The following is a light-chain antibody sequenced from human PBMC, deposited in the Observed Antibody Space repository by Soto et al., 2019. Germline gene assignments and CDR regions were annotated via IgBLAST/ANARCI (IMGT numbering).Light chain of an antibody. CDR1: QSVSSN. Sequence: DMVMTQSPATLSVSPGERATLSCRASQSVSSNLAWYQQKPGQAPRLLIYGASTRATGIPARFSGSGSGTEFTLTISSLQSEDFAVYYCQQYNNWPTWTFGQGTKV. CDR2: GAS. V-gene: IGKV3-15*01. CDR3: QQYNNWPTWT. J-gene: IGKJ1*01.